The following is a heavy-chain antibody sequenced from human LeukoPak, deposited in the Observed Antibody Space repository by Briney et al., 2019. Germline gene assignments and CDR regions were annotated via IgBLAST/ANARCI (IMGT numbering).Heavy chain of an antibody. Sequence: GGSLRLSCAASGFTFSGYWMTWVRQAPGKGLEWVANIIEDGALRYYVDSVKGRFTISRDNTKKSLYLQMNSLRAEDTAVYYCARVGKNGRDFDHWGQGTLVTVSS. V-gene: IGHV3-7*01. CDR1: GFTFSGYW. CDR3: ARVGKNGRDFDH. J-gene: IGHJ4*02. CDR2: IIEDGALR. D-gene: IGHD1-26*01.